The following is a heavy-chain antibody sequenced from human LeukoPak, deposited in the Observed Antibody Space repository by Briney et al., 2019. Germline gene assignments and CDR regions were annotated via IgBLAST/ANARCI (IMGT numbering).Heavy chain of an antibody. CDR2: IYYSGST. D-gene: IGHD6-13*01. V-gene: IGHV4-59*01. Sequence: SETLSLTCTVSGGSISSYYWSWLRQAPGKGLEWIGYIYYSGSTNYHPSLKSRVTILVDTSKNQFSLKLSSVTAADTAVYYCARGVYIAAAQYGYWGQGTLVTVSS. J-gene: IGHJ4*02. CDR3: ARGVYIAAAQYGY. CDR1: GGSISSYY.